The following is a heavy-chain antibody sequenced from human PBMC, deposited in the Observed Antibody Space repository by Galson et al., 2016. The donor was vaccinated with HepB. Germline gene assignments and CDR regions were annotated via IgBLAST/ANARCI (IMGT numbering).Heavy chain of an antibody. CDR3: TRDVARAPEGEWFDP. J-gene: IGHJ5*02. CDR2: MNPNSGNT. Sequence: SVKVSCKASGYTFTTYDINWVRQASGQGLEWMGWMNPNSGNTGYAQKFQGRVTMTRNTSISTAYMELSSLRSDDTAVYYCTRDVARAPEGEWFDPWGQGTLVTVPS. CDR1: GYTFTTYD. D-gene: IGHD1-26*01. V-gene: IGHV1-8*01.